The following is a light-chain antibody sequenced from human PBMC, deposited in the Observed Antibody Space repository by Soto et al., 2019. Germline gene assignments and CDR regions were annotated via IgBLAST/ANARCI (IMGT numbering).Light chain of an antibody. V-gene: IGKV4-1*01. J-gene: IGKJ1*01. CDR3: QQYYSPPWT. CDR2: WAS. CDR1: QSLLYSSNNKNY. Sequence: DIVMTQSPDSLAVSLGERATINCKSSQSLLYSSNNKNYLAWYQQKPGQSPKVLIYWASTRESGVPDRFSGSGSGTDFTLTISSLQAEDVAVYYCQQYYSPPWTFGQGTKVEIK.